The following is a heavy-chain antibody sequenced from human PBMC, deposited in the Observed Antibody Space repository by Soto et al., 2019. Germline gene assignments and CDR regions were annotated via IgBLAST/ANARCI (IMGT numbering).Heavy chain of an antibody. CDR3: ASGMYYYDSSGYYSDAFDI. CDR1: GYTFTSYG. CDR2: ISADNGNT. D-gene: IGHD3-22*01. Sequence: QVQLVQSGAEVKKPGASVKVSCKASGYTFTSYGISWVRQAPGQGLEWMGWISADNGNTNYAQKLQGRVTMTTDTSTSTAYMELRSLRSDDTAVYYCASGMYYYDSSGYYSDAFDIWGQGTMVTVSS. V-gene: IGHV1-18*01. J-gene: IGHJ3*02.